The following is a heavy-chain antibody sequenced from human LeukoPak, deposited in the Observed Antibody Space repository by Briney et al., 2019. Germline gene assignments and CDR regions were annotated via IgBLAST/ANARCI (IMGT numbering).Heavy chain of an antibody. CDR2: ISAYNGNT. CDR3: ARGPIMVRGVSMGNWFDP. Sequence: GESLRISCKGSGYSFTSYGISGVRQAPGQGLEWMGWISAYNGNTNYAQKLQGRVTMTTDTSTSTAYMELRSLRSDDTAVYYCARGPIMVRGVSMGNWFDPWGQGTLVTVSS. CDR1: GYSFTSYG. D-gene: IGHD3-10*01. V-gene: IGHV1-18*01. J-gene: IGHJ5*02.